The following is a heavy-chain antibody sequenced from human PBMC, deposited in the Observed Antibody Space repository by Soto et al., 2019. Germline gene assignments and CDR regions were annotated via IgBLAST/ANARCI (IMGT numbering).Heavy chain of an antibody. CDR2: IIPILGIA. CDR1: GGTFSSYA. CDR3: ARDLSGNPGY. V-gene: IGHV1-69*04. J-gene: IGHJ4*02. D-gene: IGHD2-15*01. Sequence: ASVKVSCKASGGTFSSYAISWVRQAPGQGLEWMGRIIPILGIANYAQKFQGRVTITADKSTSTAYMELGSLRSDDTAVYYCARDLSGNPGYWGQGTPVTVSS.